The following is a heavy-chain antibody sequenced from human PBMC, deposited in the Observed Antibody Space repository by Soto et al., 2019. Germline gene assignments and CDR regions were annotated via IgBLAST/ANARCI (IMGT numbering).Heavy chain of an antibody. Sequence: PGGSLRLSRALSGLTFSNDWMNWVRQPQGKGLEWVATIKPDASGKYSVASVKGRFTISRDNAKNSLYLQMNSLRAEGTAGYYCAIARGVDPWGQGTLVTVSS. D-gene: IGHD3-16*01. CDR1: GLTFSNDW. V-gene: IGHV3-7*03. CDR2: IKPDASGK. J-gene: IGHJ5*02. CDR3: AIARGVDP.